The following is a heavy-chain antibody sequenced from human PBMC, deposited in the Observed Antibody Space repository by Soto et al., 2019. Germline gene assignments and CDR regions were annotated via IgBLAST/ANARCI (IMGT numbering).Heavy chain of an antibody. J-gene: IGHJ4*02. Sequence: GGSLRLSCAASAFTFNNYAMSWVRQAPGKGLEWVSGIGGSGRTTYYADSVKGRFTISRDNSNNTLFLQMNSLRAEDTAVYYCAKSRYSDSSGDFYDYWGQGTLVTISS. V-gene: IGHV3-23*01. CDR2: IGGSGRTT. D-gene: IGHD3-22*01. CDR3: AKSRYSDSSGDFYDY. CDR1: AFTFNNYA.